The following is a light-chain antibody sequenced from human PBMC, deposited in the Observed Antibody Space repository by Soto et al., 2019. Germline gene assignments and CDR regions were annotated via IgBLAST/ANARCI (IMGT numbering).Light chain of an antibody. Sequence: EIVMTQSPATLSVSPGERATLSCRASQSVSSSLAWYQQKPGQAPRLLIYGASTRATGIPARFSGSGSGTEFTLTISSPQSEDFAVYYCQQYNTRPTFGQGTKVEIK. V-gene: IGKV3-15*01. CDR1: QSVSSS. J-gene: IGKJ1*01. CDR2: GAS. CDR3: QQYNTRPT.